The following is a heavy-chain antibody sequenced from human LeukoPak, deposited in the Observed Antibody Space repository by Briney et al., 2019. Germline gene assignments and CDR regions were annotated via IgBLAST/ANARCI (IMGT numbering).Heavy chain of an antibody. CDR3: ARGAFALVRWYFDL. D-gene: IGHD6-13*01. V-gene: IGHV3-21*01. J-gene: IGHJ2*01. CDR2: ISSSSSYI. Sequence: GGSLRLSCAASGFTFSSYSMNWVRQAPGKGLEWVSPISSSSSYIYYAASMKGRFTISRDNAKNSLYLQMNSRRAEDTAVYYCARGAFALVRWYFDLWGRGTLVTVSS. CDR1: GFTFSSYS.